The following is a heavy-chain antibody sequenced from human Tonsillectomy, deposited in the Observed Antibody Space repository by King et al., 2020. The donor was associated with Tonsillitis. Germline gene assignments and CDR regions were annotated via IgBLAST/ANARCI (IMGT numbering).Heavy chain of an antibody. V-gene: IGHV7-4-1*02. CDR1: GYTFTNYV. D-gene: IGHD6-19*01. CDR3: ARAQWLLSEGFDH. J-gene: IGHJ4*02. Sequence: VQLVESGSELKKPGASVKVSCKSSGYTFTNYVMNWVRQAPGQGLEWMGWINTKIGTPTYAQGFTGRFVFSLDTSVSTAYLQISSLKAEDTAVYYCARAQWLLSEGFDHWGQGTLVTVSS. CDR2: INTKIGTP.